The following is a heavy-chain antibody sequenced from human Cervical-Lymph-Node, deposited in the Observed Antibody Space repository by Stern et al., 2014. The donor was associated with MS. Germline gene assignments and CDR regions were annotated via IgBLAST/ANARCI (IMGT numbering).Heavy chain of an antibody. D-gene: IGHD3-9*01. Sequence: QLQLQESGPGLVRPSQTLSLTCSVSGGSISNGLYYWSWIRQHPGKGLEWLGYIHHGGTTRYNPSLNSRVSISVDTSKNQFSLKVTSVTAAETALYYCARVADFDWSYDSWGQGILVTVSS. J-gene: IGHJ4*02. CDR2: IHHGGTT. CDR3: ARVADFDWSYDS. CDR1: GGSISNGLYY. V-gene: IGHV4-31*03.